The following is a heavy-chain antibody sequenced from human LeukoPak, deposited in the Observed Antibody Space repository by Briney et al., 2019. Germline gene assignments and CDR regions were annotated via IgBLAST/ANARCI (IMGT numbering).Heavy chain of an antibody. CDR1: GFTFSSYA. CDR3: AKGRLELWFQALYYYYYMDV. J-gene: IGHJ6*03. CDR2: ISGSGGST. V-gene: IGHV3-23*01. Sequence: QPRGSLRLSCAASGFTFSSYAMSWIRQAPGKGLEWVSAISGSGGSTYYADSVKGRFTISRDNSKNTLYLQMNSLRAEDTAVYYCAKGRLELWFQALYYYYYMDVWGKGTTVTVSS. D-gene: IGHD5-18*01.